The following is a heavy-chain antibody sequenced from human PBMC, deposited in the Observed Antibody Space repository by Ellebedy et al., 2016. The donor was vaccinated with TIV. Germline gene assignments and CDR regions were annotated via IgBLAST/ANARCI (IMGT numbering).Heavy chain of an antibody. V-gene: IGHV4-59*08. D-gene: IGHD3-9*01. J-gene: IGHJ4*02. CDR1: GDSINGYY. Sequence: MPSETLSLTCTVSGDSINGYYWSWIRQPPGKGLEYIGHIYYIGTTNYHPSLKSRVTISVDTSKNQVSLKLRSLTAADTAVYFCARQEPYYFDLDYWGQGILVTVSS. CDR3: ARQEPYYFDLDY. CDR2: IYYIGTT.